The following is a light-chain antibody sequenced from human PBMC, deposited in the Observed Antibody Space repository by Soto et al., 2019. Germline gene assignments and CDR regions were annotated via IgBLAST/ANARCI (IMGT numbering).Light chain of an antibody. CDR3: QQYGRKKT. Sequence: EIVLTQSPGTLSLSPGERATLSCRASQSVSSSYLAWYQQKPGQAPRLLIYGASSRATGIPDRFSGGGSGTDFTLTISRLEPEDFAVYYCQQYGRKKTFGQGTKVDNK. CDR2: GAS. CDR1: QSVSSSY. V-gene: IGKV3-20*01. J-gene: IGKJ1*01.